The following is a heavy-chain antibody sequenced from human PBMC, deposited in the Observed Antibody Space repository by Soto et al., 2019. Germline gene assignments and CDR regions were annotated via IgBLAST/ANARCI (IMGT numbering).Heavy chain of an antibody. D-gene: IGHD6-13*01. CDR3: AKDLIAATGTPSYYFDS. V-gene: IGHV3-23*01. CDR2: VSGSGLYT. CDR1: GFTFDTYA. J-gene: IGHJ4*02. Sequence: EVQLLESGGGLVQPGGSLRLSCVASGFTFDTYAISWVRQAPGKGREWVSTVSGSGLYTYYTDSVKGRFTISRDNPSNTLYLQMNSMRLEDTAVYFCAKDLIAATGTPSYYFDSWGQGTLVTVSS.